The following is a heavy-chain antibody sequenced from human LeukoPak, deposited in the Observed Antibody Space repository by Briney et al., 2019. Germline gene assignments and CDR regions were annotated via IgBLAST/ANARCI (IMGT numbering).Heavy chain of an antibody. V-gene: IGHV3-48*03. D-gene: IGHD3-10*02. Sequence: GGSLRLSCVASGFTFSSYEMNGVRQAPGKGLEWLSYIGSSDSTTHYADSVKGRFTISRDNAKNSLYLQMNSLRVEDTAVYYCAELGITMIGGVWGKGTTVTISS. CDR1: GFTFSSYE. J-gene: IGHJ6*04. CDR3: AELGITMIGGV. CDR2: IGSSDSTT.